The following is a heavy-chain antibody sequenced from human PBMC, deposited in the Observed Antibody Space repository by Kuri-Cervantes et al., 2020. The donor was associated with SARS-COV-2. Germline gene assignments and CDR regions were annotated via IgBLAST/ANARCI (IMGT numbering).Heavy chain of an antibody. CDR3: ARDILSFLGTHYFDY. CDR1: GFTFSSYW. Sequence: GGSLRLSCAASGFTFSSYWMSWVRQAPGKGLEWVANIKQDGSEKYYVDSVKGRFTISRDNAKNSLYLQMNSLRAEDTAVYYCARDILSFLGTHYFDYWSQGALVTVSS. CDR2: IKQDGSEK. V-gene: IGHV3-7*01. J-gene: IGHJ4*02. D-gene: IGHD3-16*02.